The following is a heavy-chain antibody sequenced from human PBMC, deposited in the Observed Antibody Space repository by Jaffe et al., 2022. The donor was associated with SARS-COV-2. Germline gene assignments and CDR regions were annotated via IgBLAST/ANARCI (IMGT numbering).Heavy chain of an antibody. Sequence: QLQLQESGPGLVKPSETLSLLCTVSGDSISTVAYSWGWIRQPPGKGLEWIGSIFYSGRTHYNPSLKSRVTISVDTSKNQFSLKLSSVTAADTAVYYCARLSPYVKNDFWGQGTLVTVSS. J-gene: IGHJ4*02. CDR3: ARLSPYVKNDF. D-gene: IGHD3-10*02. CDR1: GDSISTVAYS. V-gene: IGHV4-39*01. CDR2: IFYSGRT.